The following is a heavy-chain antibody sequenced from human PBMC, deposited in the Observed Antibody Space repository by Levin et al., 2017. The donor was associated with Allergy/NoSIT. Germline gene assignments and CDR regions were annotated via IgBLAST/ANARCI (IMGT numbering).Heavy chain of an antibody. CDR2: VYSSGST. J-gene: IGHJ4*01. Sequence: SETLSLTCTVSGGSISGYYWGWIRQPAGKGLEWIGRVYSSGSTDFNPSLRSRVSMSVDTSTNQFSLRLNSVTAADTAMYYCARESSGGVTGWGLEHDCWGHGTLVTVSS. CDR3: ARESSGGVTGWGLEHDC. D-gene: IGHD3-10*01. V-gene: IGHV4-4*07. CDR1: GGSISGYY.